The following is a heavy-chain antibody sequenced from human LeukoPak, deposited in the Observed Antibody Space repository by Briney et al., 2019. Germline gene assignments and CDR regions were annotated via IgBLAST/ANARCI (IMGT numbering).Heavy chain of an antibody. CDR2: VSGNGGKV. V-gene: IGHV3-23*01. CDR1: GFTFSNYA. Sequence: PGGSLRLSCADSGFTFSNYAMAWVRQAPGKGLEWVSGVSGNGGKVYYADSVKGRFTISRDNFKNTLDLQMNSLRGEDTAVYFCAKRDYYDSSGYASLFDHWGQGTLATVSP. J-gene: IGHJ4*02. D-gene: IGHD3-22*01. CDR3: AKRDYYDSSGYASLFDH.